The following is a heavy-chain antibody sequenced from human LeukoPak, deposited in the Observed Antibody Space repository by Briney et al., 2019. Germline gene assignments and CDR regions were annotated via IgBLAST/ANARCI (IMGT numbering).Heavy chain of an antibody. CDR1: GFTFSRYG. V-gene: IGHV3-48*04. J-gene: IGHJ6*02. CDR2: ISTTSSTM. CDR3: AREAAPSQNDYGDYRHYYYYGMDV. D-gene: IGHD4-17*01. Sequence: GGSLRLSCAASGFTFSRYGMHWVRQAPGKGLEWISYISTTSSTMYYADSVQGRFTISRDNAKNTLYLQMNSLRAEDTAVYYCAREAAPSQNDYGDYRHYYYYGMDVWGQGTTVTVSS.